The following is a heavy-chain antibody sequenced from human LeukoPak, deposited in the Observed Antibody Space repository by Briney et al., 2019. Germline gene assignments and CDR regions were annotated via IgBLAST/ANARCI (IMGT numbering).Heavy chain of an antibody. D-gene: IGHD3-3*01. J-gene: IGHJ6*02. V-gene: IGHV4-39*01. Sequence: SETLSLTCTVSGGSISSSSYYWGWIRQPPGKGLEWIGSIYYSGSTYYNPSLKSRVTISVDTSKNQFSLKLSSVTAADTAVYYCARATRGGVVIIHGMDVWGQGTAVTVSS. CDR1: GGSISSSSYY. CDR2: IYYSGST. CDR3: ARATRGGVVIIHGMDV.